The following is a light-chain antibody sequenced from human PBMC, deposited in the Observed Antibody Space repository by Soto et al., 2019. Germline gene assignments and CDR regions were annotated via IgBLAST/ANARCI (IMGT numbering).Light chain of an antibody. V-gene: IGKV3-15*01. CDR1: QTVASK. CDR3: QQYHNWPPQYT. CDR2: GAS. Sequence: EIVMTQSPASLSVSPGDRATLSCRASQTVASKVAWYQQKPGQGPRLLIHGASTRAAGVPARFSGSGSGTDFTLTISGLQSEDFAVYYCQQYHNWPPQYTFGQGTKLQIK. J-gene: IGKJ2*01.